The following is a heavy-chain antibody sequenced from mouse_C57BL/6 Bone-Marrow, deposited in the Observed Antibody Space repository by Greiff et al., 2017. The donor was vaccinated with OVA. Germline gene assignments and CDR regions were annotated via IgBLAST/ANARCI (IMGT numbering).Heavy chain of an antibody. CDR1: GYTFTEYT. J-gene: IGHJ3*01. CDR3: ARHEDGKAWFAY. CDR2: FYPGSGSI. D-gene: IGHD4-1*01. Sequence: QVQLKESGAELVKPGASVKLSCKASGYTFTEYTIHWVKQRPGQGLEWIGWFYPGSGSIKYNEKFKDKATLTADKSSSTGYMELSRLTSEDSAVYFCARHEDGKAWFAYWGQGTLVTVSA. V-gene: IGHV1-62-2*01.